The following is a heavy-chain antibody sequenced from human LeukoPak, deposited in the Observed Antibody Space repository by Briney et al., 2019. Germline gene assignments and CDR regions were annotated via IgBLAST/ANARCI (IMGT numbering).Heavy chain of an antibody. Sequence: LSGGSLRLSCAASGFTFSSYGMHWVRQAPGKGLEWVAVIWYDGSNKYYADSVKGRFTISRDNSKNTLYLQMNSLRAEDTAVYYCARDQGANYGMDVWGQGTTVTVSS. CDR3: ARDQGANYGMDV. J-gene: IGHJ6*02. CDR2: IWYDGSNK. D-gene: IGHD1-26*01. V-gene: IGHV3-33*08. CDR1: GFTFSSYG.